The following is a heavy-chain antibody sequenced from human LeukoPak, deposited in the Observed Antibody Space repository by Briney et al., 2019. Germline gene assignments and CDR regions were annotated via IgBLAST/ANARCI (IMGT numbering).Heavy chain of an antibody. D-gene: IGHD2-2*01. V-gene: IGHV1-2*04. CDR1: GYTFTGYY. Sequence: ASVKVSCKASGYTFTGYYMHWVRQAPGQGLEWMGWINPNSGGTNYAQKFQGWVTMTRDTSISTAYMELSRLRSDDTAVYYCARDCGTSTSCYVVFDFWGQGTLVTVSS. CDR2: INPNSGGT. J-gene: IGHJ4*02. CDR3: ARDCGTSTSCYVVFDF.